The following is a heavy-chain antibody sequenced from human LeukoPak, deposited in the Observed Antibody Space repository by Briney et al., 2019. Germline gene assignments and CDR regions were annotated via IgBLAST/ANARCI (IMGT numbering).Heavy chain of an antibody. CDR3: AKDGGAGTTSSPFDY. J-gene: IGHJ4*02. V-gene: IGHV3-30*04. Sequence: GRSLRLSCAASGFTFSSYAMHWVRQAPGKGLEWVAVIWYGGSNKYYADSVKGRFTISRDNSKNTLYLQMNSLRAEDTAVYYCAKDGGAGTTSSPFDYWGQGTLVTVSS. D-gene: IGHD1-7*01. CDR2: IWYGGSNK. CDR1: GFTFSSYA.